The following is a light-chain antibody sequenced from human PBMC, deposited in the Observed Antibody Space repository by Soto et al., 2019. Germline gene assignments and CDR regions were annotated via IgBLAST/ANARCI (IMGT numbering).Light chain of an antibody. CDR1: SSDVGGSGL. CDR2: EGF. V-gene: IGLV2-14*02. CDR3: CSYTSSSSFWV. Sequence: QSVLTQPASVSGSPGQSITISCTGTSSDVGGSGLVSWYQFHPGKAPKLLIFEGFKRPSGVSNRFSGSKSGSTASLTISGLQAEDEADYYCCSYTSSSSFWVFGGGTKLTVL. J-gene: IGLJ3*02.